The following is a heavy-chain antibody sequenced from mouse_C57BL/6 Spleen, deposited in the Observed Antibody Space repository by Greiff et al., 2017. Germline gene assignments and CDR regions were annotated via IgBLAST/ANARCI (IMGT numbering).Heavy chain of an antibody. J-gene: IGHJ2*01. D-gene: IGHD1-1*01. CDR2: IDPEDGDT. Sequence: EVQLVESGAELVRPGASVKLSCTASGFNIKDYYMHWVKQRPETGLEWIGRIDPEDGDTEYAPKFQGKATMTADTASNPAYLQLSSLTSEDTAVYYCTTGGITTVVADWGQGTTLTVSS. CDR1: GFNIKDYY. V-gene: IGHV14-1*01. CDR3: TTGGITTVVAD.